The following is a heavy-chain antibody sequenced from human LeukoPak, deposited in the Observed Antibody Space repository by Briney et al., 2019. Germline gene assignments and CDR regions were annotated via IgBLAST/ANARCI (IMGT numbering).Heavy chain of an antibody. CDR1: GFTFSSSA. Sequence: PGGSLRLSCAASGFTFSSSAMNWVRQAPGKGLEWVSSISSSSSYIYYADSVKGRFTISRDNAKNSLYLQMNSLRAEDTAVYYCARVGAHGIDYWGQGTLVTVSS. J-gene: IGHJ4*02. V-gene: IGHV3-21*01. CDR2: ISSSSSYI. CDR3: ARVGAHGIDY.